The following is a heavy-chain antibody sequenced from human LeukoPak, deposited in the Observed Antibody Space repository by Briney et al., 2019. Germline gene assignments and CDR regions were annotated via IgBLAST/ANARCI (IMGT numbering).Heavy chain of an antibody. V-gene: IGHV4-59*08. CDR2: IFYIAST. Sequence: PSETLSLTCTVSGGSISNYYWSWIRQPPGKGLEWIGYIFYIASTNYNPSLKSRVTTSVDRSKSQFSLRLSSVTAADTAVYYCARRDPSTTYLDYWGQGTLVTVSS. D-gene: IGHD2/OR15-2a*01. J-gene: IGHJ4*02. CDR1: GGSISNYY. CDR3: ARRDPSTTYLDY.